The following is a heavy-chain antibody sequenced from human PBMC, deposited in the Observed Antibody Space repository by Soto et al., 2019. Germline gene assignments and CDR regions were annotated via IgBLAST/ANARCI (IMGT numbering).Heavy chain of an antibody. V-gene: IGHV1-18*01. J-gene: IGHJ6*02. CDR3: AREGPFVDGLVYYYYGMDV. D-gene: IGHD3-16*01. Sequence: GASVKVSFKASGYTFTSYGISWVRQAPGQGLEWMGWISAYNGNTNYAQKLQGRVTMTTDTSTSTAYMELRSLRSDDTAVYYCAREGPFVDGLVYYYYGMDVWGQGTTVTVSS. CDR2: ISAYNGNT. CDR1: GYTFTSYG.